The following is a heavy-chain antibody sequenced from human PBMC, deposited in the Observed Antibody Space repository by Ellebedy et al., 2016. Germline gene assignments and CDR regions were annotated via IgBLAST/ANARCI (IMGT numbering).Heavy chain of an antibody. Sequence: SETLSLTCTVSGGSISSGGYYWSWIRQHPGKGLEWIGYIYYSGSTYYNPSLKSRVTISVDTSKNQFSLKLSSVTAADTAVYYCARDIVVARNNWFDPWGQGTLVTVSS. CDR1: GGSISSGGYY. CDR3: ARDIVVARNNWFDP. CDR2: IYYSGST. V-gene: IGHV4-31*03. D-gene: IGHD2-2*01. J-gene: IGHJ5*02.